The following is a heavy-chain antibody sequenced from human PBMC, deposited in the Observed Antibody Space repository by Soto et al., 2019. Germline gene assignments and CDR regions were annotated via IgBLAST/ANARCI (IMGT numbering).Heavy chain of an antibody. CDR2: INHSGST. J-gene: IGHJ5*02. Sequence: SETLSLTCSVYGGSFSGYYWSWIRQPPGKGLEWIGEINHSGSTNYNPSLKSRVTISVDTSKNQFSLKLSSVTAADTAVYYCARGRGVAARPVRNWFDPWGKGTRVTVSS. D-gene: IGHD6-6*01. CDR3: ARGRGVAARPVRNWFDP. V-gene: IGHV4-34*01. CDR1: GGSFSGYY.